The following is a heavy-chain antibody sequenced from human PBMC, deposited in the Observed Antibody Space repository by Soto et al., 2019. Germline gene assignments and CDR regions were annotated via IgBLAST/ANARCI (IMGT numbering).Heavy chain of an antibody. Sequence: GESLKISCKGSGYSFTNYWIGWVRQMPGKGLEWMGIIYPGDSDTRYSPSFQGQVTISADKSISTAYLQWSSLKASDTAMYYCARAMVRGKNYYGVNVWGQGTTVTVSS. CDR2: IYPGDSDT. CDR1: GYSFTNYW. D-gene: IGHD3-10*01. V-gene: IGHV5-51*01. CDR3: ARAMVRGKNYYGVNV. J-gene: IGHJ6*02.